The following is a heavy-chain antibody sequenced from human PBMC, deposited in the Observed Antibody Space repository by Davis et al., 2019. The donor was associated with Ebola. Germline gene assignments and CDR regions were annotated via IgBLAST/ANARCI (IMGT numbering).Heavy chain of an antibody. Sequence: PSETLSLTCAVYGGSFSGYYWSWIRQPPGKGLEWIGEINHSGSTNYNPSLKSRVTISVDTSKNQFSLKLSSVTAADTAVYYCARGLQQLVRNGHYWGQGTLVTVSS. V-gene: IGHV4-34*01. D-gene: IGHD6-13*01. CDR3: ARGLQQLVRNGHY. CDR2: INHSGST. J-gene: IGHJ4*02. CDR1: GGSFSGYY.